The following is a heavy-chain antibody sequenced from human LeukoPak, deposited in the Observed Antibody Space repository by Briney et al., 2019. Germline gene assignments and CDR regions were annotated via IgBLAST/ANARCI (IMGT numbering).Heavy chain of an antibody. CDR2: IYTTGGT. V-gene: IGHV4-61*02. J-gene: IGHJ4*02. CDR3: ARRQEGHDY. CDR1: GVSITNTFFY. Sequence: SETLSLTCTVSGVSITNTFFYWSWLRQPAGKGLEWIGRIYTTGGTDYNPSLKSRVTISLDTAKNQFSLKMASVSAADTAVYYCARRQEGHDYWGQGTLVTVSS.